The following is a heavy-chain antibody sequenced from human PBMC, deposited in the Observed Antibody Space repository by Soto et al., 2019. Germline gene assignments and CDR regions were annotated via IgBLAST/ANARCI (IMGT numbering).Heavy chain of an antibody. CDR1: GFTFGDYA. Sequence: GSLRLSCTASGFTFGDYAMSWVHQAPGKGLEWVGFIRSKAYGGTTEYAASVKGRFTISRDDSKSIAYLQMNSLKTEDTAVYYCTRNYYGSGAYYYYGMDVWGQGTTVTVSS. J-gene: IGHJ6*02. V-gene: IGHV3-49*04. CDR2: IRSKAYGGTT. CDR3: TRNYYGSGAYYYYGMDV. D-gene: IGHD3-10*01.